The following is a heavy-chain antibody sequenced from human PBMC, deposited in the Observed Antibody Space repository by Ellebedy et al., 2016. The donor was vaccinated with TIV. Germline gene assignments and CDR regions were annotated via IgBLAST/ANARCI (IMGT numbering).Heavy chain of an antibody. Sequence: GESLKISCKGSGYSFTSYWISWVRQMPGKGLEWMGRIDPSDSYTNYSTSFQGHVTISADKSISTAYLQWSSLKASDTAMYYCARLRAAAGLGNWFDPWGQGTLVTVSS. D-gene: IGHD6-25*01. CDR1: GYSFTSYW. CDR3: ARLRAAAGLGNWFDP. J-gene: IGHJ5*02. V-gene: IGHV5-10-1*01. CDR2: IDPSDSYT.